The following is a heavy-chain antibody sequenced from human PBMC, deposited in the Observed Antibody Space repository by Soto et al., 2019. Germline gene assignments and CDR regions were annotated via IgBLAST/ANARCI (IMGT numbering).Heavy chain of an antibody. Sequence: ASVKVSCKASGNTFTNFGVTWVRQAPGQGLEWMGWISAYTDDPNYAQKFQGRVTMTIDTSTSTAYLDLRSLTSDDTAVYYCARVIPGAEAWFDLWGRGTLVTVSS. D-gene: IGHD2-2*01. V-gene: IGHV1-18*01. CDR1: GNTFTNFG. CDR3: ARVIPGAEAWFDL. J-gene: IGHJ2*01. CDR2: ISAYTDDP.